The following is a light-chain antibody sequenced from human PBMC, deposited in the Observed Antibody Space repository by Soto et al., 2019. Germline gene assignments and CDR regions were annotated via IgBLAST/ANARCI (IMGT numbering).Light chain of an antibody. Sequence: DIQMTQSPSSLSASVGDRVTITCRASQGISNYLAWYQQKPGKVPKLLIYAASTLQSGVPSRFSGSGSGTDFTLTISSLQPEDVATDYCQKYNSAPPVTFGGGTKVEIK. CDR3: QKYNSAPPVT. CDR1: QGISNY. J-gene: IGKJ4*01. CDR2: AAS. V-gene: IGKV1-27*01.